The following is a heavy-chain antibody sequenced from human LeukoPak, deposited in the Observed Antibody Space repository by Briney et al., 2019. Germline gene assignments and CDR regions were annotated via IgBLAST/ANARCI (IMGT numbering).Heavy chain of an antibody. CDR2: ISAYNGNT. J-gene: IGHJ3*02. CDR1: GYTFTSYG. CDR3: AREAAAAGTGAFDI. D-gene: IGHD6-13*01. Sequence: GASVKVSCKASGYTFTSYGISWVRQAPGQGLEWMGWISAYNGNTNYAQKLQGRVTMTTDTSTSTAYMELRSLRSDDTAVYYCAREAAAAGTGAFDIWGQGTMVTVSS. V-gene: IGHV1-18*01.